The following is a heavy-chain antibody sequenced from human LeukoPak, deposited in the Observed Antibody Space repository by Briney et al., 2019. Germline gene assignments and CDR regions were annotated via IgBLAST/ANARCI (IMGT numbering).Heavy chain of an antibody. CDR3: ARDLPIDGERYFDWLLPDGIDY. CDR2: ISSSSSTI. J-gene: IGHJ4*02. CDR1: GFTFSSYS. V-gene: IGHV3-48*01. D-gene: IGHD3-9*01. Sequence: PGGSLRLSCAASGFTFSSYSMNWVRQAPGKGLEWVSYISSSSSTIYYADSVKGRFTISRDNAKNSLYLQMNSLRAEDTAVYYCARDLPIDGERYFDWLLPDGIDYWGQGTLVTVSS.